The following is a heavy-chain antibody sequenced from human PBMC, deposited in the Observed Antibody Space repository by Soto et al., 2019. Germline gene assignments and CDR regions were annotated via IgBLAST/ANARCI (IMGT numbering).Heavy chain of an antibody. Sequence: ETVPLTCAVYGGSVIGYYWSWIRQPPGKGLEWIGEINHSGSTNYNPSLKSRVTISVDTSKNQFSLKLSSVTAADTAVYYCARGTVLKDIVVVVAAPARSNWFDPWGQGTLVTVSS. CDR3: ARGTVLKDIVVVVAAPARSNWFDP. V-gene: IGHV4-34*01. D-gene: IGHD2-15*01. CDR2: INHSGST. J-gene: IGHJ5*02. CDR1: GGSVIGYY.